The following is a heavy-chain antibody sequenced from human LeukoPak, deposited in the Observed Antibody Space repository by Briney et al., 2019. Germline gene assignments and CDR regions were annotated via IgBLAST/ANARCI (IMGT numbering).Heavy chain of an antibody. V-gene: IGHV3-23*01. J-gene: IGHJ4*02. D-gene: IGHD3-16*02. Sequence: GGSLRLSCAASGFTSSSYAMSWVRQAPGKGLEWVSAISGSGGSTYYADSVKGRFTISRDNSKNTLYLQMNSLRAEDTAVYYCAKDGPYVWGSYRRGYSYGLDYWGQGTLVTVSS. CDR3: AKDGPYVWGSYRRGYSYGLDY. CDR2: ISGSGGST. CDR1: GFTSSSYA.